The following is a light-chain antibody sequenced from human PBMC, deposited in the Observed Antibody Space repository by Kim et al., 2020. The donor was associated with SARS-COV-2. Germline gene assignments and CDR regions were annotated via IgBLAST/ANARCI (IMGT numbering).Light chain of an antibody. CDR3: SSFTTTTGYV. J-gene: IGLJ1*01. Sequence: GQSITISCTVTRIDVGGYNFVSWYQQCPGKAPKLIMSDVNKRPSGVSSRFSGSKSGNTASLTISGLQPDDEADYFCSSFTTTTGYVFGTGTKVTVL. CDR2: DVN. V-gene: IGLV2-14*03. CDR1: RIDVGGYNF.